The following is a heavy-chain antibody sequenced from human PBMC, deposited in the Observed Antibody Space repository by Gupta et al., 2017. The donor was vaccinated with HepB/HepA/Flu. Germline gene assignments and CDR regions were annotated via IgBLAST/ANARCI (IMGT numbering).Heavy chain of an antibody. CDR1: GFTVSSYW. V-gene: IGHV3-74*01. CDR2: MNQDGSVI. Sequence: EVQLAESGGGLVQPGRSLRLSCAASGFTVSSYWMHWVRQAPGKGLVWVSRMNQDGSVINYADSVKGRFTISRDNTKNALYLQMNSLRAEDTAIYFCSRDTFGPFDFWGQGTLVTVSS. CDR3: SRDTFGPFDF. J-gene: IGHJ4*02. D-gene: IGHD2/OR15-2a*01.